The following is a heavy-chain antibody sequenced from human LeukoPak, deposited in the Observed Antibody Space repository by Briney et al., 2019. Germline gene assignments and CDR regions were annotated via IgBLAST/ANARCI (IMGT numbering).Heavy chain of an antibody. CDR1: GFTFSDYY. CDR3: ARLGTYLDFQH. V-gene: IGHV3-11*01. Sequence: GGSLRLSCAASGFTFSDYYMSRIRQAPGKGLEWISYISSSGSTIYYADSVKGRFTISRDNAKNSLYLQMNSLRAEDTAVYYCARLGTYLDFQHWGQGTLVTVSS. CDR2: ISSSGSTI. D-gene: IGHD1-14*01. J-gene: IGHJ1*01.